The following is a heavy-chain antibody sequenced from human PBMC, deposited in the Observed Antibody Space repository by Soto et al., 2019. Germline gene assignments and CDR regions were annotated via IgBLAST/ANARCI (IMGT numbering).Heavy chain of an antibody. J-gene: IGHJ6*02. CDR2: VSYGDSNK. V-gene: IGHV3-30-3*01. CDR3: ARSGFYGSGILYFYGVDV. CDR1: GFTFSAYA. D-gene: IGHD3-10*01. Sequence: QVQLVESGGGEVQPGRSLRLSCAASGFTFSAYALHWVRQAPGTGLEWVATVSYGDSNKYYADSVKGRFTISRDNSKKPLFLQMTSLKVEYTAIYYCARSGFYGSGILYFYGVDVWGQGTTVTVSS.